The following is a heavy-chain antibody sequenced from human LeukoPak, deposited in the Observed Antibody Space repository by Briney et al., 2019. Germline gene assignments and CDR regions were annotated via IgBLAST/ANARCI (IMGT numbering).Heavy chain of an antibody. CDR1: GYTFTGYY. CDR3: ARPSGSYGLGAFDI. CDR2: INPNSGGT. V-gene: IGHV1-2*02. J-gene: IGHJ3*02. D-gene: IGHD1-26*01. Sequence: ASVKVSCKASGYTFTGYYMHWVRQAPGQGLEWMGWINPNSGGTNYAQKFQGRVTMTRDTSISTAYMELSRLRSDDTAVYYCARPSGSYGLGAFDIWGQGTMVTVSS.